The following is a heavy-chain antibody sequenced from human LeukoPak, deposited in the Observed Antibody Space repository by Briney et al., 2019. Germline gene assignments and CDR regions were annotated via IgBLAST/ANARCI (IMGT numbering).Heavy chain of an antibody. V-gene: IGHV4-59*01. Sequence: PSETLSLTCTVSGGSIISYYWSWIRQPPGKGLEWIGYIYNSGSTNYNPSLKSRVTISVDTSKNQFSLKLSSVTAADTAMYYCARGHSSSSGKGYAFDIWGQGTMVTVSS. CDR1: GGSIISYY. CDR3: ARGHSSSSGKGYAFDI. CDR2: IYNSGST. D-gene: IGHD6-6*01. J-gene: IGHJ3*02.